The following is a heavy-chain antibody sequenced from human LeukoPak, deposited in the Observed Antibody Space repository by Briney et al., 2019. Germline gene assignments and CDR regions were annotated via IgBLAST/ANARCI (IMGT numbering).Heavy chain of an antibody. J-gene: IGHJ5*02. Sequence: GASVKVSCKASGYTFSNYGISWVRQAPGQGLEWMGWISSYNDNTNYAQKLQGRVTMTTDTSTSTAYMELRSLRSDDTAVYYCARAYGSAPGGPFDPWGQGTLVTVSS. CDR2: ISSYNDNT. D-gene: IGHD3-10*01. CDR3: ARAYGSAPGGPFDP. V-gene: IGHV1-18*01. CDR1: GYTFSNYG.